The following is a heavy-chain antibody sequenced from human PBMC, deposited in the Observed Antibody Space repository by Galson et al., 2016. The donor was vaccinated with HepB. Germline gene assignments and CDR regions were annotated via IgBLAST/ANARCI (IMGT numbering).Heavy chain of an antibody. D-gene: IGHD6-13*01. CDR2: INAGTGNT. CDR1: GYTFTSYG. CDR3: ARSTVSSGTLYFYY. V-gene: IGHV1-3*01. J-gene: IGHJ4*02. Sequence: SVKVSCKASGYTFTSYGIHWVRQAPGQSLEWMGWINAGTGNTRYSQKLQARVTITRDTSANTAYMELTSLKSEDTAVYYCARSTVSSGTLYFYYWGQGTLVTVSS.